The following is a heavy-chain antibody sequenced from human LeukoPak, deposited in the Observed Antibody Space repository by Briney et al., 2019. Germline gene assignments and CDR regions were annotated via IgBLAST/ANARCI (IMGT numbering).Heavy chain of an antibody. D-gene: IGHD6-13*01. V-gene: IGHV1-69*05. CDR2: IIPIFGTA. CDR1: GGTFSSYA. CDR3: AREAAGPFDY. J-gene: IGHJ4*02. Sequence: SVKVSCKASGGTFSSYAISWVRQAPGQGLEWMGGIIPIFGTANYAQKFQGRVTITTDESTSTAYMELSRLRSDDTAVYYCAREAAGPFDYWGQGTLVSVSS.